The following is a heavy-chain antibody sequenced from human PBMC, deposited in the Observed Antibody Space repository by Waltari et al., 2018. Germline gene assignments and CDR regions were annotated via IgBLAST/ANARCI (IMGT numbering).Heavy chain of an antibody. CDR1: GGTFSRYA. V-gene: IGHV1-69*05. CDR2: IIPIFGTA. D-gene: IGHD1-26*01. Sequence: QVQLVQSGAEVKKPGSSVKVSCKGSGGTFSRYASSLVRQAPGQGLEWMGGIIPIFGTANYAQKFQGRVTITTDESTSTAYMELSSLRSEDTAVYYCTSSSGSLLGAFDYWGQGTLVTVSS. J-gene: IGHJ4*02. CDR3: TSSSGSLLGAFDY.